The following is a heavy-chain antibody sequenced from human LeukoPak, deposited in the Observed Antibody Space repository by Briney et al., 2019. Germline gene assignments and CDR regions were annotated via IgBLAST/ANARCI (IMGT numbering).Heavy chain of an antibody. CDR2: IYPGDSDT. D-gene: IGHD3-22*01. V-gene: IGHV5-51*01. J-gene: IGHJ4*02. CDR1: GYSFTNYW. Sequence: GESLKISCKVSGYSFTNYWIAWVRQMPGKGLEWMGIIYPGDSDTRYSPSFQGQVTISADKSISTAYLQWSSLKASDTAMYYCARRASYYYDSSGYCFDYWGQGTLVTVSS. CDR3: ARRASYYYDSSGYCFDY.